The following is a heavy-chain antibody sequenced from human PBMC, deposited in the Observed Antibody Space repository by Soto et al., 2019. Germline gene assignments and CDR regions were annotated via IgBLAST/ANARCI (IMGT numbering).Heavy chain of an antibody. CDR3: ARDVGCSGGSCYSSY. Sequence: PGGSLRLSCAASGFRFSSFAMSWVRQTPGEGLEWVAGINGGGDATYYTDSVRGRFAISRDNFKNTLYLQMDSLRAEDTAVYYCARDVGCSGGSCYSSYWGQGTLVTVSS. CDR2: INGGGDAT. J-gene: IGHJ4*02. CDR1: GFRFSSFA. V-gene: IGHV3-23*01. D-gene: IGHD2-15*01.